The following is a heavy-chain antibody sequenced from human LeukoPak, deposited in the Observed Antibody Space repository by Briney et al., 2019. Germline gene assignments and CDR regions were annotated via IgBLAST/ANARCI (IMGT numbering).Heavy chain of an antibody. Sequence: GGSLRLSCAASGFTVTSNYMSWVRQAPGKGLEWVSVIYSGGSAFYADSVKGRFTISRDNSKNTVYLQMNSLRAEDTALYYCAKDDGQWELFVWGQGTLVTVSS. V-gene: IGHV3-53*05. CDR2: IYSGGSA. D-gene: IGHD1-26*01. J-gene: IGHJ4*02. CDR1: GFTVTSNY. CDR3: AKDDGQWELFV.